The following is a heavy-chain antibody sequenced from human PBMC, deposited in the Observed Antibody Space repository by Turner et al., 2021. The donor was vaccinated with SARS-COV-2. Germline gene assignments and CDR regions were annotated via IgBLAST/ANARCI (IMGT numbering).Heavy chain of an antibody. J-gene: IGHJ4*02. CDR2: SYYSGSN. CDR3: ARDYGGNSNYFDY. V-gene: IGHV4-31*03. Sequence: QVQLQESGPGLVKPSQTLSLTCTVSGGSISSGGYYWSWIRQHPGKGLELIGYSYYSGSNYYNPSLKSRVTISVDTSKNQFSLKLSSVTAADTAVYYCARDYGGNSNYFDYWGQGTLVTVSS. CDR1: GGSISSGGYY. D-gene: IGHD2-21*02.